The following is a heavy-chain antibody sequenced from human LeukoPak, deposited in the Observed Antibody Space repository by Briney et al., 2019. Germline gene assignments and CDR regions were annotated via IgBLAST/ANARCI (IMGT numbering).Heavy chain of an antibody. J-gene: IGHJ3*02. V-gene: IGHV3-74*01. CDR1: GFTFSSNW. CDR2: INRDGSSI. Sequence: PGGSLRLSCAASGFTFSSNWRYWVRQASGKGLVWVSRINRDGSSIGYADSVKGRFTISRDNARNTLYLQMNSLRAEDTALYYCASGGRVGDIFDIWGQGTMVTVSS. CDR3: ASGGRVGDIFDI. D-gene: IGHD2-15*01.